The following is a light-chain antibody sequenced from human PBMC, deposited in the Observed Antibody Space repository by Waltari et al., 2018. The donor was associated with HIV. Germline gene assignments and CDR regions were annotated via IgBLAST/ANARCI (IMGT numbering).Light chain of an antibody. CDR1: SSNIGSNT. CDR2: SNN. V-gene: IGLV1-44*01. CDR3: AAWDDSLNGVV. Sequence: QSVLTQPPSASGTPGQRVTISCSGSSSNIGSNTVNWYQQLPGTAPKRLSYSNNQRPAGVPDRCSGSKSGTSASLAISGLQSEDEADYYCAAWDDSLNGVVFGGGTKLTVL. J-gene: IGLJ2*01.